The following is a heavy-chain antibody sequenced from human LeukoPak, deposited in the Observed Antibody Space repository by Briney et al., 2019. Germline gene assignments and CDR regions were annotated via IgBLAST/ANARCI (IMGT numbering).Heavy chain of an antibody. CDR2: IYYSGST. Sequence: SETLSLTCTVSGGSISSYYWSWIRQPPGKGLEWIGYIYYSGSTNYNPSLKSRVTISVDTSKNQFSLKLSSVTAADTAVYYCARGKIEYCSSMGYYYYMDVWGKGTTVTVSS. D-gene: IGHD6-6*01. V-gene: IGHV4-59*01. CDR1: GGSISSYY. J-gene: IGHJ6*03. CDR3: ARGKIEYCSSMGYYYYMDV.